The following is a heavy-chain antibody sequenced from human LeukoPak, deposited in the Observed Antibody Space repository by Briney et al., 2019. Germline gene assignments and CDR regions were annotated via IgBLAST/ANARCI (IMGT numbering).Heavy chain of an antibody. J-gene: IGHJ6*03. Sequence: SETRSLTCTVPGGSISSSSYYWGWIRQPPGKGLEWIGSIYYSGSTYYNPSLKSRVTISVDTSKNQFSLKLRSVTAADTAVYYCARMGFEYSSSYYYYYYYMDVWGKGTTVTVSS. V-gene: IGHV4-39*07. CDR2: IYYSGST. D-gene: IGHD6-6*01. CDR3: ARMGFEYSSSYYYYYYYMDV. CDR1: GGSISSSSYY.